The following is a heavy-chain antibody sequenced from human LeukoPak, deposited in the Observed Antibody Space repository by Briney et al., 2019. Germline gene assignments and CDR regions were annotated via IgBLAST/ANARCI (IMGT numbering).Heavy chain of an antibody. CDR2: IYYSGST. CDR3: ARGPYYYGSGSSKYSLFDY. J-gene: IGHJ4*02. V-gene: IGHV4-59*12. CDR1: GGSISSYY. D-gene: IGHD3-10*01. Sequence: PSETLSLTCTVFGGSISSYYWSWIRQPPGKGLEWIGYIYYSGSTNYNPSLKSRVTISLDTSKNQISLRLSSVTAADTAVYYCARGPYYYGSGSSKYSLFDYWGQGTLVTVSS.